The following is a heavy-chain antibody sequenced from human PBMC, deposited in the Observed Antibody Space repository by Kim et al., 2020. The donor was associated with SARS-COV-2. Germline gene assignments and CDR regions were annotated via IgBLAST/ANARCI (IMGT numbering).Heavy chain of an antibody. CDR3: ARGFSDLGYNYYYMDV. V-gene: IGHV3-48*02. D-gene: IGHD3-10*01. Sequence: DSVKGRFTISRDDAKKSLYLQMNSLRDEDTAVYYCARGFSDLGYNYYYMDVCGQGTTVTVSS. J-gene: IGHJ6*02.